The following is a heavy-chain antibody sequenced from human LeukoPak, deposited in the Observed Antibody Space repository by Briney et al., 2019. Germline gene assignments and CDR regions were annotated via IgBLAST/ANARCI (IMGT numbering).Heavy chain of an antibody. Sequence: ASVKVSCKASGYTFTSYYIHWVRQAPGQGLEWMGIINPRGGSTSYAQKFQGRVTMTRDTFTSTVYMELSSLRSEDTAVYYCARDTGTTGSSDYWGQGTLVTVSS. CDR3: ARDTGTTGSSDY. CDR1: GYTFTSYY. CDR2: INPRGGST. V-gene: IGHV1-46*01. D-gene: IGHD1-7*01. J-gene: IGHJ4*02.